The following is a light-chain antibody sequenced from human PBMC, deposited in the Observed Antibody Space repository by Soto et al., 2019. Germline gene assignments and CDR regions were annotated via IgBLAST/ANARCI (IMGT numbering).Light chain of an antibody. V-gene: IGLV2-14*03. CDR2: DVS. J-gene: IGLJ1*01. CDR3: SSYTASSTYV. Sequence: ALKHAASGAGVPVECRPISCTGNSSDVGGYNYVSWYQHHPGKAPKLMIFDVSNRPSGVSNRFSGSKSGNTASLTISGLQAEDEADYYCSSYTASSTYVFGTGTKVTVL. CDR1: SSDVGGYNY.